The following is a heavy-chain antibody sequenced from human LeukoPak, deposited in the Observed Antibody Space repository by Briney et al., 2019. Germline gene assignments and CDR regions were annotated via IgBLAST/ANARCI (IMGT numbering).Heavy chain of an antibody. CDR3: AREVAAAGKTFDY. CDR1: GFTFTSYY. J-gene: IGHJ4*02. V-gene: IGHV1-46*01. Sequence: ASVKVSCKASGFTFTSYYMHWVRQAPGQGPEWVGVIYPSGDTTIYAQNFQGRVTITRDTSTSTVYMELGSLRSVDTAVYYCAREVAAAGKTFDYWGQGTLVTVSS. CDR2: IYPSGDTT. D-gene: IGHD6-13*01.